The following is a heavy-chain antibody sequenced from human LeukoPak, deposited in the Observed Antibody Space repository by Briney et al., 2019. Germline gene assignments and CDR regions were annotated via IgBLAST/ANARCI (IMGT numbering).Heavy chain of an antibody. CDR1: GFTFSDYY. D-gene: IGHD6-13*01. CDR3: TRRPYSSSWYYFDY. V-gene: IGHV3-11*04. J-gene: IGHJ4*02. Sequence: GGSLRPSCTVSGFTFSDYYMSWVRQAPGKGLEWVSYISSSGSMLHYADSVEGRFTISRDNAKNSLYLQMSSLRVEDTAVYYCTRRPYSSSWYYFDYWGQGTLVTVSS. CDR2: ISSSGSML.